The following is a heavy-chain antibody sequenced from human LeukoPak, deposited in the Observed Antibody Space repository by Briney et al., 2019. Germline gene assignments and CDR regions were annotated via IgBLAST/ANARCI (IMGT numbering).Heavy chain of an antibody. V-gene: IGHV4-38-2*02. D-gene: IGHD3-22*01. CDR2: IYHSGST. CDR1: GYSLSSAYY. CDR3: ARVHIDKYYYDETTEFDI. J-gene: IGHJ3*02. Sequence: SETLSLTCTVSGYSLSSAYYWGWIRQPPGKGLEWIGIIYHSGSTYYNPSLKSRVTISVDTSKNHFSLNLRSVTAADTAVYYCARVHIDKYYYDETTEFDIWGQGTKVTVSS.